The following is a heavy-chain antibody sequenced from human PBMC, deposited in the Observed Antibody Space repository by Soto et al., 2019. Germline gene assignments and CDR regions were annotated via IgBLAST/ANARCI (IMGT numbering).Heavy chain of an antibody. V-gene: IGHV1-18*01. CDR3: ARDNPFGELPWFDP. D-gene: IGHD3-10*01. CDR1: GYTFTSYG. CDR2: ISAYNGNT. Sequence: RASVKVSCKASGYTFTSYGISWVRQAPGQGLEWMGWISAYNGNTNYAQKLQGRVTMTTDTSTSTAYMELRSLRSDDTAVYYCARDNPFGELPWFDPWGQGTLVTVSS. J-gene: IGHJ5*02.